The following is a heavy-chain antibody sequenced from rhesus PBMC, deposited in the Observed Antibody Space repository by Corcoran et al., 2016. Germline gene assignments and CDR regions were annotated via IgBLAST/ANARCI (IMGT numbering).Heavy chain of an antibody. Sequence: QVQLQESGPGLVKPSETLPLTCAVSGASISSNYWSWIRQAPGKGRVWIGRIYGSGGSTDYNPSLTSRVTISIDTSKNQFSLKLSSVTAADTAVYYCARYQIGGYSGYRYYFDYWGQGVLVTVSS. J-gene: IGHJ4*01. CDR3: ARYQIGGYSGYRYYFDY. D-gene: IGHD5-30*01. CDR2: IYGSGGST. V-gene: IGHV4S2*01. CDR1: GASISSNY.